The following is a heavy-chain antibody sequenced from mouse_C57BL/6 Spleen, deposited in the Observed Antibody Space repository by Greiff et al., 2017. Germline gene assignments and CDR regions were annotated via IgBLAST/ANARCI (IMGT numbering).Heavy chain of an antibody. V-gene: IGHV5-17*01. D-gene: IGHD2-2*01. J-gene: IGHJ1*03. Sequence: EVNLVESGGGLVKPGGSLKLSCAASGFTFSDYGMHWVRQAPEKGLEWVAYISSGSSTIYSADTVKGRFTISRDNAKNTLFLQMTSLRSEDTAMYYCARGYYWYFDGWGTGTTGTVSS. CDR2: ISSGSSTI. CDR3: ARGYYWYFDG. CDR1: GFTFSDYG.